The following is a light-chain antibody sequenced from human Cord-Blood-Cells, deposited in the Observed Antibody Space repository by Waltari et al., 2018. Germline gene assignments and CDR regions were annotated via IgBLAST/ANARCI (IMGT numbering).Light chain of an antibody. J-gene: IGLJ3*02. CDR3: SSYTSSSTSWV. V-gene: IGLV2-14*01. CDR1: SSDVGGYNY. CDR2: DVS. Sequence: QSALTQPASVSGSPGPSITISCTGTSSDVGGYNYVSWYQQHPGKAPKLMIYDVSKRPSGVSNRFSGSKSGNTASLTISGLQAEDEADYYCSSYTSSSTSWVFGGGTKLTVL.